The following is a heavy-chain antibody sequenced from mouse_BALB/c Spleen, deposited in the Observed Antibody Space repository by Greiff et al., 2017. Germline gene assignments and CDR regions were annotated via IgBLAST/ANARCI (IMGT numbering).Heavy chain of an antibody. Sequence: EVQLQQSGAELVRPGALVKLSCKASGFNIKDYYMHWVKQRPEQGLEWIGWIDPENGNTIYDPKFQGKASITADTSSNTAYLQLSSLTSEDTAVYYCARPTPYGYWFAYWGQGTLVTVSA. D-gene: IGHD2-2*01. V-gene: IGHV14-1*02. CDR1: GFNIKDYY. J-gene: IGHJ3*01. CDR3: ARPTPYGYWFAY. CDR2: IDPENGNT.